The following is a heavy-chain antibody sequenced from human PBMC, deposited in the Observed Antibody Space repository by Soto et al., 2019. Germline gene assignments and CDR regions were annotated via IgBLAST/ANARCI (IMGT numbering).Heavy chain of an antibody. V-gene: IGHV3-30-3*01. Sequence: PGGSLRLSCSASGFTFSTFAVHWVRQAPGKGLEWVAVISSDGYTKYYTDSVKGRFTISRDNSKNTLFLQMNGLRTEDTAMYYCARAPTSRLDYGGQGTLVTVSS. J-gene: IGHJ4*02. CDR2: ISSDGYTK. CDR1: GFTFSTFA. CDR3: ARAPTSRLDY.